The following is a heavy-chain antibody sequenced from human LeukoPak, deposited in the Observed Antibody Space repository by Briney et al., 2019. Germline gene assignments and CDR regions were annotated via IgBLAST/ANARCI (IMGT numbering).Heavy chain of an antibody. CDR1: GGSFSGYY. CDR2: INHSGST. V-gene: IGHV4-34*01. J-gene: IGHJ6*04. CDR3: ARGALDIVVANYYYYYGMDV. Sequence: PSETPSLTCAVYGGSFSGYYWSWIRQPPGKGLEWIGEINHSGSTNYNPYLKSRVTISVDTSKNQFSLKLSSVTAADTAVYYCARGALDIVVANYYYYYGMDVWGKGTTVTVSS. D-gene: IGHD2-2*03.